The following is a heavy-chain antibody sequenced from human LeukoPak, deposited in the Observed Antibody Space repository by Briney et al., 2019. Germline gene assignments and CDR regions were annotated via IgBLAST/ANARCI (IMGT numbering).Heavy chain of an antibody. J-gene: IGHJ4*02. CDR3: ARHRHGHCYDY. CDR2: ISYSGST. V-gene: IGHV4-39*01. CDR1: GGSISRSSTDYY. Sequence: SETLSLTCTVSGGSISRSSTDYYWGWVRQPPGKGLEWIGSISYSGSTYYNPSLKSRVTISADTSNNQFSLKLTSVTAADTAVYYCARHRHGHCYDYWGQGTLVTVSS.